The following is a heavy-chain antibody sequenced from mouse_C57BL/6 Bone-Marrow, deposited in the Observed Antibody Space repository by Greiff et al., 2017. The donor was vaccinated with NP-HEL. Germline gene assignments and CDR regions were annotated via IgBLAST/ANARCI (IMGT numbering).Heavy chain of an antibody. CDR2: IDPSDSYT. Sequence: QVQLQQPGAELVKPGASVKLSCKASGYTFTSYWMQWVKQRPGQGLEWIGEIDPSDSYTNYNQKFKGKATLTVDTSSSTAYMQLSSLTSEDSAVYYCASIRAYWGQGTLVTVSA. CDR3: ASIRAY. V-gene: IGHV1-50*01. J-gene: IGHJ3*01. CDR1: GYTFTSYW.